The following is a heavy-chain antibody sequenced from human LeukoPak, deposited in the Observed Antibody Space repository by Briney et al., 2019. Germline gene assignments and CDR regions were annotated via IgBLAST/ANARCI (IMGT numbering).Heavy chain of an antibody. CDR3: ARRSHYYDSRGYYHSTFDY. CDR1: GYTFTGYY. V-gene: IGHV1-2*02. D-gene: IGHD3-22*01. CDR2: INPNSGGT. J-gene: IGHJ4*02. Sequence: ASVKVSCKASGYTFTGYYMHWVRQAPGQGLEWMGWINPNSGGTNYAQKFQGRVTMTRDTSISTAYMELSRLRSDDTAVYYCARRSHYYDSRGYYHSTFDYWGQGTLVTVSS.